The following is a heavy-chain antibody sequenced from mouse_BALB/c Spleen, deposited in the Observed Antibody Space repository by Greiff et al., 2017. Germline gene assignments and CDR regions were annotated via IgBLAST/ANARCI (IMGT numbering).Heavy chain of an antibody. CDR3: ARSSSSYGYFDV. Sequence: EVKVVESGPSLVKPSQTLSLTCSVTGDSITSGYWNWIRKFPGNKLEYMGYISYSGSTYYNPSLKSRISITRDTSKNQYYLQLNSVTTEDTATYYCARSSSSYGYFDVWGAGTTVTVSS. J-gene: IGHJ1*01. V-gene: IGHV3-8*02. D-gene: IGHD1-1*01. CDR1: GDSITSGY. CDR2: ISYSGST.